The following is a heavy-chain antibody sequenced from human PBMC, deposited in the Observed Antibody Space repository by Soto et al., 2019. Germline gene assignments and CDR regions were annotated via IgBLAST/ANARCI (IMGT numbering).Heavy chain of an antibody. CDR3: ARDRLMATAGTARHYFGLDV. Sequence: PSETLSLTCTVSGGSIRSGGYYWSWVRQNPRKGLEWIGIIYYSGNTYYNPSLKSRLTISVDTSKNQFSLNLSSVTAADTAVYYCARDRLMATAGTARHYFGLDVWGQGTTVTVSS. V-gene: IGHV4-31*02. D-gene: IGHD5-18*01. J-gene: IGHJ6*02. CDR2: IYYSGNT. CDR1: GGSIRSGGYY.